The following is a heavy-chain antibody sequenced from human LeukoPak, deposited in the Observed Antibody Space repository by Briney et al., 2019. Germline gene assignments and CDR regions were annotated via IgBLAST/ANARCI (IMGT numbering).Heavy chain of an antibody. Sequence: GGSLRLSCAASGFTFSSYNMNWVRQAPGKGLEWVSYISSSSSTIYYADSVKGRFTISRDNAKNSLYLQMNSLRAEDTAIYYCARPLRESGYFYFDYWGQGTLVTVSS. V-gene: IGHV3-48*04. CDR3: ARPLRESGYFYFDY. D-gene: IGHD3-3*01. CDR2: ISSSSSTI. CDR1: GFTFSSYN. J-gene: IGHJ4*02.